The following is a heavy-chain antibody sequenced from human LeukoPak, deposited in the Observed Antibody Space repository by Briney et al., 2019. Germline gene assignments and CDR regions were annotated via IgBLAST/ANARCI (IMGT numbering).Heavy chain of an antibody. D-gene: IGHD1-26*01. Sequence: GGSLRLSCAASGFTFSNYNMNWVRQAPGKGLEWVSCISSRSSTIYYADSVKGRFTISRDNAKNSLYLQMNSLRAEDTAVYYCARGSVAAGVGATRWGQGTLVTVSS. V-gene: IGHV3-48*01. J-gene: IGHJ4*02. CDR3: ARGSVAAGVGATR. CDR1: GFTFSNYN. CDR2: ISSRSSTI.